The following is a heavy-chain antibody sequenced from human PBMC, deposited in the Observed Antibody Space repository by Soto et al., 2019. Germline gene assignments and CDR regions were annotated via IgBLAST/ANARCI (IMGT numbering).Heavy chain of an antibody. CDR2: ISSSAYT. CDR3: ARNFDSGGYYSDY. V-gene: IGHV3-11*06. CDR1: GFPFSDYY. D-gene: IGHD3-22*01. Sequence: GSLILSCAASGFPFSDYYMSWIRQAPGEGLEWISYISSSAYTIYADSVKGRFTISRDNAKNSLFLQMTSLRVEDTAVYYCARNFDSGGYYSDYWGQGTLVTVSS. J-gene: IGHJ4*02.